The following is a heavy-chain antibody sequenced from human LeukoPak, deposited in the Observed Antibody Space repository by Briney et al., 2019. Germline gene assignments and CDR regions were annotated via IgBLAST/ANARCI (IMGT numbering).Heavy chain of an antibody. D-gene: IGHD2-15*01. CDR3: ARDRKSGGGTALED. Sequence: QPGGSLRLSCVASGFSFSRSAMHWVRQAPGKGLEWVTILSNDGSYTYYADSVKGRFTVSRDSSKNTLFLEMDSLRPEDTATYFCARDRKSGGGTALEDWGQGTLVTVSS. CDR2: LSNDGSYT. V-gene: IGHV3-30*04. CDR1: GFSFSRSA. J-gene: IGHJ4*02.